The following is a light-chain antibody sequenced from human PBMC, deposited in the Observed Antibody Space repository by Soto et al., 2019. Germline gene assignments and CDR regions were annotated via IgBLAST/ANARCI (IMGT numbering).Light chain of an antibody. CDR3: SSYRGGSTRVV. Sequence: QSALTQPASVSGSPGQSITISCTGTSSDVGGYNFVSWYQQHPGKVPKVMIYDVSKRPSGVSNRFSGSKSGNTASLTISGLQVEDEADYCSSYRGGSTRVVFGGGTKLTVL. V-gene: IGLV2-14*03. CDR1: SSDVGGYNF. J-gene: IGLJ2*01. CDR2: DVS.